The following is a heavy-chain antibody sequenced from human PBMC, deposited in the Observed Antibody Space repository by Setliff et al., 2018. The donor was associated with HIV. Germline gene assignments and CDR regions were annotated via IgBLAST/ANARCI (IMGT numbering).Heavy chain of an antibody. V-gene: IGHV4-4*09. CDR2: IYMTGRT. J-gene: IGHJ3*01. CDR1: RGSISTYY. Sequence: PSETLSLTCTVSRGSISTYYWNWIRQSPGKGLEWVGYIYMTGRTTYNPSLKRRVTMSVDTSKNQFSLELTSVTAADTAVYYCTSQIDAFEVWGQGTPVTVSS. CDR3: TSQIDAFEV.